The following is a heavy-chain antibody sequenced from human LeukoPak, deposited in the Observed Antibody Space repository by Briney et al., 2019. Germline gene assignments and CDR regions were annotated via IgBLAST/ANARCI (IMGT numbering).Heavy chain of an antibody. CDR1: GFTFRSYE. D-gene: IGHD3-10*01. CDR2: ISSSGTTV. V-gene: IGHV3-48*03. Sequence: GGSLRLSCAASGFTFRSYEMNWIRQAPGKGLDWVSYISSSGTTVYYADSVRGRFTISRDNGKNSLYLEMNSLRAEDTAVYYCARSIKGDSDHWGQGTLVTVSS. J-gene: IGHJ4*02. CDR3: ARSIKGDSDH.